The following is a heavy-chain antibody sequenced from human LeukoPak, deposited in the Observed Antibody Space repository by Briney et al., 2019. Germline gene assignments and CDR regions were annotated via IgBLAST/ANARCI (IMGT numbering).Heavy chain of an antibody. CDR1: GGSFSGYY. J-gene: IGHJ6*02. CDR3: ASVYSSGWPNYYYYGMDV. CDR2: INHSGST. D-gene: IGHD6-19*01. V-gene: IGHV4-34*01. Sequence: PSETLSLTCAVYGGSFSGYYWSWIRQPPGKGLEWIGEINHSGSTNYNPSLKSRVTISVDTSKNQFSLKLSSVTAADTAVYYCASVYSSGWPNYYYYGMDVWGQGTTVTVSS.